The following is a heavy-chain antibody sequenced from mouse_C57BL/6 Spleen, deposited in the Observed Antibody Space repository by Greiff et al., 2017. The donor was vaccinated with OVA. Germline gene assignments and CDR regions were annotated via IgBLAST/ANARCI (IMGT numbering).Heavy chain of an antibody. CDR2: IDPSDSYT. CDR1: GYTFTSYW. D-gene: IGHD1-1*01. CDR3: ANNNYYGSRGGFDY. J-gene: IGHJ2*01. Sequence: VQLQQPGAELVRPGTSVKLSCKASGYTFTSYWMHWVKQRPGQGLEWIGVIDPSDSYTNYNQKFKGKATLTVDTSSSTAYMQLSSLTSEDSAVYYCANNNYYGSRGGFDYWGQGTTLTVSS. V-gene: IGHV1-59*01.